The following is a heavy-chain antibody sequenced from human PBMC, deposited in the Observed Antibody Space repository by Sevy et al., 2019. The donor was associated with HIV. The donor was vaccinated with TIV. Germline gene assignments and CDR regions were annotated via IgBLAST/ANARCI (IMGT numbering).Heavy chain of an antibody. J-gene: IGHJ4*02. Sequence: GGSLRLSCAASGFIFSNFGINWVRQAPGKGLEGVAIIWHDGTKKHYLESVKGRFTISRDNTKNTVYLQRNSLKVEDSGTYYCVRVTPDEDGTTLDSWGLGTLVTVSS. CDR1: GFIFSNFG. CDR2: IWHDGTKK. V-gene: IGHV3-33*01. CDR3: VRVTPDEDGTTLDS. D-gene: IGHD4-4*01.